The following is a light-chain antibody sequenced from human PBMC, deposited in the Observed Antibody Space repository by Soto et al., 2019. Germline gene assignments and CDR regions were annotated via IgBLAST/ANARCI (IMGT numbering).Light chain of an antibody. CDR3: QQRSNWPVT. CDR2: DAS. Sequence: EIVLTQSPATLSLSPGETATLSCRASQRVSNFFAWYQQKPGQAPRLLIYDASSRATGIPARFSGSGSGTEFTLTISSLEPEDFAVYYCQQRSNWPVTFGQGTRVEI. J-gene: IGKJ1*01. CDR1: QRVSNF. V-gene: IGKV3-11*01.